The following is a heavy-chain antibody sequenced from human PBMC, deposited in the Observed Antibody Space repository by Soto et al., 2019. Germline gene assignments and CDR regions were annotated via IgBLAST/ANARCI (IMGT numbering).Heavy chain of an antibody. CDR3: ATLAPSDMRPYYYYMDV. V-gene: IGHV4-59*08. CDR2: IYYSGST. Sequence: PSETLSLTCTVSGSSMSTFYWSWIRQPPGKGLEWIGYIYYSGSTNYNPSLKSRVTISVDTSKNQFSLKLSSVTAADTAVYYCATLAPSDMRPYYYYMDVWGKGTTVTVSS. D-gene: IGHD2-15*01. CDR1: GSSMSTFY. J-gene: IGHJ6*03.